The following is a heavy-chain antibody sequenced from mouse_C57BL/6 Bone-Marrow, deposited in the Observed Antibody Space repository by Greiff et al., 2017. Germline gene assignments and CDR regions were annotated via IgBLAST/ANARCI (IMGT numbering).Heavy chain of an antibody. D-gene: IGHD1-1*01. CDR1: GYTFTSYW. Sequence: VQLQQPGAELVKPGASVKLSCKASGYTFTSYWMHWVKQRPGQGLEWIGMIHPNSGSNNYNEKFKSKATLTVDKSYSTAHMQLSILTSEDSAVYECERPPCGSSCFDYWGQGTTVTVSS. V-gene: IGHV1-64*01. CDR2: IHPNSGSN. CDR3: ERPPCGSSCFDY. J-gene: IGHJ2*01.